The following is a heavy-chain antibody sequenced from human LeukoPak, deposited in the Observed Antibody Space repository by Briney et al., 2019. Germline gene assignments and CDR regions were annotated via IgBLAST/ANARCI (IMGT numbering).Heavy chain of an antibody. CDR1: GFTFDDYA. CDR3: AKTPIAGSGWYNWFDP. V-gene: IGHV3-9*01. Sequence: GRSLRLSCAASGFTFDDYAMHWVRQAPGKGLEWVSGISWNSGSIGYADSVKGRFTISRDNAKNSLYLQMNGLRAEDTALYYCAKTPIAGSGWYNWFDPWGQGTLVTVSS. D-gene: IGHD6-19*01. J-gene: IGHJ5*02. CDR2: ISWNSGSI.